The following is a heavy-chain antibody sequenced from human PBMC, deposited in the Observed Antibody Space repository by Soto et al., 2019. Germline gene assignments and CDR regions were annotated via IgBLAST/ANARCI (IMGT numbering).Heavy chain of an antibody. V-gene: IGHV1-46*01. J-gene: IGHJ3*02. CDR3: ALIAAPDAFDI. CDR2: INPSGGST. Sequence: GASVKVSCKASGYTFTSYYMHWVRQAPGQGLEWMGIINPSGGSTSYAQKFQGRVTMTRDTSTSTVYMGLSSLRSEDTAVYYCALIAAPDAFDIWGQGTMVTVSS. CDR1: GYTFTSYY. D-gene: IGHD6-13*01.